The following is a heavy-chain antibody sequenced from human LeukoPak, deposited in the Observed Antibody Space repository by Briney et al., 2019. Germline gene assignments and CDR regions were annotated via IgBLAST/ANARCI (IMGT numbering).Heavy chain of an antibody. CDR2: ISSSGSTI. J-gene: IGHJ3*02. V-gene: IGHV3-11*01. Sequence: GGSLRLSCAASGFTFSDYYMSWIRQAPGQGLEWVSYISSSGSTIYYADSVKGRFTISRDNAKNSLYLQMNSLRAEDTAVYYCASTPTAWFGEFTDAFDIWGQGTMVTVSS. D-gene: IGHD3-10*01. CDR3: ASTPTAWFGEFTDAFDI. CDR1: GFTFSDYY.